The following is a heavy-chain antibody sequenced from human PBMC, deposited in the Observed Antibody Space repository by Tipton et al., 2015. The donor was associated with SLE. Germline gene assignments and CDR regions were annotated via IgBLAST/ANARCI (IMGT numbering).Heavy chain of an antibody. D-gene: IGHD3-3*01. CDR2: IYYTGRT. CDR1: GDYVSSGSYY. J-gene: IGHJ6*02. CDR3: ARVSPGENYDFWSGYYSFLGYYGMDV. Sequence: TLSLTCTVSGDYVSSGSYYWSWIRQPPGKELEWIGYIYYTGRTNYNPSLKSRVTMLVDTSKNEFSLRLTSVTAADTAVYYCARVSPGENYDFWSGYYSFLGYYGMDVWGQGTTVTVSS. V-gene: IGHV4-61*01.